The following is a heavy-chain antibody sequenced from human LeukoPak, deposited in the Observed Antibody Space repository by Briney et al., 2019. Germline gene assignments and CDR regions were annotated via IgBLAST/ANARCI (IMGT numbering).Heavy chain of an antibody. J-gene: IGHJ4*02. Sequence: SGTLSLTCTVSGGSIRNNYWSWVRQPPGKGLEWIGYIHYSGRTKYDPSLESRVTISVDKSKNQFSLKVSSVTAPNTAIYYGARDQDGYGDYFDVWGQGILVTVSS. CDR1: GGSIRNNY. D-gene: IGHD5-24*01. V-gene: IGHV4-59*12. CDR2: IHYSGRT. CDR3: ARDQDGYGDYFDV.